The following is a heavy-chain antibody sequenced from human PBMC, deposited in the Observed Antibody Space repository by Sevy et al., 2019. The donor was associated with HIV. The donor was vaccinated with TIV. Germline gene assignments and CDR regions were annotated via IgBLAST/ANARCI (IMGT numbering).Heavy chain of an antibody. Sequence: ASVKVSCKVYGYTLTQLSMHWVRLTPGKGLEWMASFDPEDAKTVYSQKFQGRLSMTEDTSTHTAYMELSSLRSEDTXXXXXXXXXXXXXXXGDPFDYWGQGTLVTVSS. J-gene: IGHJ4*02. CDR1: GYTLTQLS. CDR2: FDPEDAKT. V-gene: IGHV1-24*01. D-gene: IGHD5-12*01. CDR3: XXXXXXXXXXGDPFDY.